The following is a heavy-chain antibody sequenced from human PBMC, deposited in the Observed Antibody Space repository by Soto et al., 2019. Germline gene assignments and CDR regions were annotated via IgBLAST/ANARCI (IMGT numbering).Heavy chain of an antibody. J-gene: IGHJ3*01. Sequence: VGSLRLSCASSGFTLSMSAVNWVRQAPGKGLEWVSYISDSGDRTYYADSVKGRFTISRDRSKNTVSLQMDSLRAEDTAVYYCAKDRGIIVKAGDAFDVWGQGTKVTVSS. CDR2: ISDSGDRT. D-gene: IGHD3-16*02. CDR1: GFTLSMSA. V-gene: IGHV3-23*01. CDR3: AKDRGIIVKAGDAFDV.